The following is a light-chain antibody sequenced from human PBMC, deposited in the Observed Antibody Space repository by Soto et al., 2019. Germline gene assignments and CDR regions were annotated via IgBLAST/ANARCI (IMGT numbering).Light chain of an antibody. CDR1: SSGVGGYNY. Sequence: QSVLTQPASVSGSPGQSITISCTGTSSGVGGYNYVSWYQQHPGKAPKLMIYEVSNRPSGVSNRFSGSKSGNPASLTISGLQAEDEADYYCSSYTSSSTLEVFGGGTKLTVL. J-gene: IGLJ3*02. CDR3: SSYTSSSTLEV. V-gene: IGLV2-14*01. CDR2: EVS.